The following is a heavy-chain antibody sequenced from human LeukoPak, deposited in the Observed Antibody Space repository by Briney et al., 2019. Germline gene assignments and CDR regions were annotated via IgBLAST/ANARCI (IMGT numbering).Heavy chain of an antibody. CDR2: ISYDGSNK. D-gene: IGHD2-15*01. J-gene: IGHJ6*02. CDR3: AKAPEAAQTYYYGMDV. Sequence: GGSLRLSCAASGFTFSSYGMHWVRQAPGKGLEWVAVISYDGSNKYYADSVKGRFTISRDNSKNTLYLQMNSLRAEDTAVYYCAKAPEAAQTYYYGMDVWGQGTTVTVSS. V-gene: IGHV3-30*18. CDR1: GFTFSSYG.